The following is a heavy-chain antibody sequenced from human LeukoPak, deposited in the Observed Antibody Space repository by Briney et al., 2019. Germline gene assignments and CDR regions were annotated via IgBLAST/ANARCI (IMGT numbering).Heavy chain of an antibody. J-gene: IGHJ4*02. V-gene: IGHV3-66*02. Sequence: GGSLRLSCAASGFSVRSKYMTWVRQAPGKGLEWVSVIYSGGTTYYADSVKGRFTISRDNSKNTLFLQMNSLRPDDTAAYYCASGTPGGSGSYRAFDYWGQGTLVTVSS. CDR1: GFSVRSKY. CDR2: IYSGGTT. D-gene: IGHD1-26*01. CDR3: ASGTPGGSGSYRAFDY.